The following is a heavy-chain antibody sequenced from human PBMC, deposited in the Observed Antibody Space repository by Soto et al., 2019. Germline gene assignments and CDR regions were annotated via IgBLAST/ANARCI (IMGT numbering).Heavy chain of an antibody. CDR3: ARHRQLVPRWFDP. CDR2: ISSSGSTI. Sequence: GGSLRLSCAASGFTFSDYYMSWIRQAPGKGLEWVSYISSSGSTIYYADSVKGRFTISRNNAKNSLYLQMNSLGAEDTAVYYCARHRQLVPRWFDPWGQGTLVTVSS. CDR1: GFTFSDYY. J-gene: IGHJ5*02. V-gene: IGHV3-11*01. D-gene: IGHD6-6*01.